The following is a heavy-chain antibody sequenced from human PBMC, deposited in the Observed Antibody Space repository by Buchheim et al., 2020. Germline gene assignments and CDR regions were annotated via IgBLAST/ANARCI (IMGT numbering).Heavy chain of an antibody. CDR1: GGSFSGYY. Sequence: QVQLQQWGAGLLKPSETLSLTCAVYGGSFSGYYWSWIRQPPGKGLEWIGEINHSGSTNYNPSLKSRATISVDTSKNQFSLKLSSVTAADTAVYYCARGTLDCSSTSCYHRPDYWGQGTL. CDR2: INHSGST. J-gene: IGHJ4*02. D-gene: IGHD2-2*01. CDR3: ARGTLDCSSTSCYHRPDY. V-gene: IGHV4-34*01.